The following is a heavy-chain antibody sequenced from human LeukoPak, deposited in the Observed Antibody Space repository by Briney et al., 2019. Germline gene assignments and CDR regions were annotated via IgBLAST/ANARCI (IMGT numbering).Heavy chain of an antibody. CDR1: GGSISSYY. Sequence: SETLSLTCTVSGGSISSYYWSWIRQPPGKGLEWIGYIYYSGSTNYNPSLKSRVTISVDTSKDQFSLKLSSVTAADTAVYYRARDYYDSSGYLYAFDIWGQGTMVTVSS. V-gene: IGHV4-59*01. J-gene: IGHJ3*02. CDR2: IYYSGST. CDR3: ARDYYDSSGYLYAFDI. D-gene: IGHD3-22*01.